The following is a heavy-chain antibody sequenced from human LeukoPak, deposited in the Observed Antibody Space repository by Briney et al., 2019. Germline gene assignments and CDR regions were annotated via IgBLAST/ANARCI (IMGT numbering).Heavy chain of an antibody. CDR3: ARTSGYWGY. CDR1: GGSISSYY. V-gene: IGHV4-59*01. CDR2: IYYSGST. Sequence: PSETLSLTCTVSGGSISSYYRSWIRQPPGKGLEWIGYIYYSGSTKYNPSLKRRVPISVHTSKNQFSLKLSSVTAADTAVYYCARTSGYWGYWGQGTLVTVSS. J-gene: IGHJ4*02. D-gene: IGHD3-3*01.